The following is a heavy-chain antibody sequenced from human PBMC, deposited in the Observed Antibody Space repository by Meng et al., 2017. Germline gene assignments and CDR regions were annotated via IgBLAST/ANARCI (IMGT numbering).Heavy chain of an antibody. Sequence: QVQLQESGPRLVRPSQTLSLTCTVSGASISSAVFWIWIRQPPGKALEWIGYISYSGATHYNPSLKSRPTISVDTAKNQFSLSLSSVTAADTAVYYCARVVGDCASCYKGWFDPWGQGTLVTVSS. CDR1: GASISSAVF. CDR3: ARVVGDCASCYKGWFDP. D-gene: IGHD2-2*02. V-gene: IGHV4-30-4*01. J-gene: IGHJ5*02. CDR2: ISYSGAT.